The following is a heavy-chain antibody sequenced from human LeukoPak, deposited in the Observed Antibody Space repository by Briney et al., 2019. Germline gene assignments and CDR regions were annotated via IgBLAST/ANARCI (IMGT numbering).Heavy chain of an antibody. D-gene: IGHD3-22*01. CDR3: ARFTRYDGGGYYLDY. CDR2: IFHSGST. CDR1: GGSISSYW. Sequence: SEALSLTCTVSGGSISSYWWSWVRQPPGKGLEWIGHIFHSGSTTYNASLQSRVTISVDTSKNQFSLNLNSVTAADTALYYCARFTRYDGGGYYLDYWGQGTLVTVSS. J-gene: IGHJ4*02. V-gene: IGHV4-59*08.